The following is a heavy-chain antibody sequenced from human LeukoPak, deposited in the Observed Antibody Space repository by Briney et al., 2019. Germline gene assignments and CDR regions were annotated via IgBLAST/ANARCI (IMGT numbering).Heavy chain of an antibody. CDR1: GFTFSSYA. Sequence: GASLRLSCAASGFTFSSYAMSWVRQAPGKGLEWVSAISGSGGSTYYADSVKGRFTISRDNSKNTLYLQMNSLRAEDTTVYYCAKDRHSYGYGLDYWGQGTLVTVSS. D-gene: IGHD5-18*01. CDR2: ISGSGGST. J-gene: IGHJ4*02. V-gene: IGHV3-23*01. CDR3: AKDRHSYGYGLDY.